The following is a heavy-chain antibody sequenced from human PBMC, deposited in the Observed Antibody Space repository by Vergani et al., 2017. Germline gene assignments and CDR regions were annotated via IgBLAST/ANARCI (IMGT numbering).Heavy chain of an antibody. D-gene: IGHD6-19*01. J-gene: IGHJ5*02. CDR2: IYYGGST. CDR3: ARHSTVEWLVKLGWIDP. Sequence: QLQLQESGPGLVKPSATLSLTCSVSGASIRSSDYYWGWIRQPPGKGLEWSASIYYGGSTYYNPSLKSRFTISVDTSKNQFSLKLSSVTAADTAVYFCARHSTVEWLVKLGWIDPWGKGILVTVSS. V-gene: IGHV4-39*01. CDR1: GASIRSSDYY.